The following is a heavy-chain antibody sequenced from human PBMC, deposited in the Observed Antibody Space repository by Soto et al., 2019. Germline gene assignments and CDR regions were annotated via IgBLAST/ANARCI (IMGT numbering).Heavy chain of an antibody. CDR3: ATTIASHFSALDY. CDR1: GFTFSTYW. D-gene: IGHD3-3*02. V-gene: IGHV3-7*01. Sequence: EVQLVQSGGDLVQPGGSLRLSCVASGFTFSTYWMTWVRQAPGMGLVWVAGINEDGSGEVYVDSAKGRFSSSRDNAKTPRHLQLHTLRSEDTTLYYWATTIASHFSALDYWGQGSLVTVSS. J-gene: IGHJ4*02. CDR2: INEDGSGE.